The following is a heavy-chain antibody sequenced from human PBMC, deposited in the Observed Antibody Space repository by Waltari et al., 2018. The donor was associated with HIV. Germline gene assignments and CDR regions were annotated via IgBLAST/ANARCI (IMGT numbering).Heavy chain of an antibody. Sequence: EVQLVESGGGLNQPGGSPRLACGASGFAGINNYISWGRQAPGKGLEWVSLIYSNATTYYADSVKGRFTISRDNSKNTLYLQMNSLRADDTAVYFCATVLVRTSWVITTAPFDYWGQGTLVTVSS. V-gene: IGHV3-53*01. D-gene: IGHD3-22*01. CDR2: IYSNATT. CDR3: ATVLVRTSWVITTAPFDY. J-gene: IGHJ4*02. CDR1: GFAGINNY.